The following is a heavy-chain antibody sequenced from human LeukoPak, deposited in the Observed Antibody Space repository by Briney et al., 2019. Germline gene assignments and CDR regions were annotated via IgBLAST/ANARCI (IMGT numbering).Heavy chain of an antibody. CDR3: ARAPRGDILTGYPGWYFDL. CDR1: GGTFSSYA. J-gene: IGHJ2*01. V-gene: IGHV1-69*06. D-gene: IGHD3-9*01. Sequence: ASVKVSCKASGGTFSSYAISWVRQAPGQGLEWMGGIIPIFGTANYAQKFQGRVTITADKSTSTAYMELSSLRSEDTAVYYCARAPRGDILTGYPGWYFDLWGRGTLVTVSS. CDR2: IIPIFGTA.